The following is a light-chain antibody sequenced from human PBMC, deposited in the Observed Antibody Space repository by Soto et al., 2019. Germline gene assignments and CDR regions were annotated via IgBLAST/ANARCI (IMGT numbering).Light chain of an antibody. CDR2: DTS. CDR3: LLSYSGARVV. V-gene: IGLV7-46*01. J-gene: IGLJ2*01. CDR1: TGAVTSGHY. Sequence: QAVVTQEPSLPVSPGGTVTLTCGSSTGAVTSGHYPYWFQQKPGQAPRTLIYDTSNKHSWTPARFSGSLLGDKAALTLSGAQPEDEAEYYCLLSYSGARVVFGGGTKLTVL.